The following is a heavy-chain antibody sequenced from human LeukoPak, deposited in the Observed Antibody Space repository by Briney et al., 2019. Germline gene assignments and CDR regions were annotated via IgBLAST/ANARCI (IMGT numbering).Heavy chain of an antibody. J-gene: IGHJ4*02. CDR1: GGSISSYY. D-gene: IGHD3-22*01. V-gene: IGHV4-59*01. CDR2: IYYSGST. CDR3: AGGFGSGYYGVFDY. Sequence: SETLSLTCTVSGGSISSYYWSWIRQPPGKGLEWIGYIYYSGSTNYNPSLKSRVTISVDTSKNQFSLKLSSVTAADTAVYYCAGGFGSGYYGVFDYWGQGTLVTVSS.